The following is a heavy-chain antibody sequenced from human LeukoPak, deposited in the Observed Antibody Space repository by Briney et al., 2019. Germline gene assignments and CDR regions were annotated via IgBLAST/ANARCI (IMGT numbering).Heavy chain of an antibody. V-gene: IGHV3-21*01. CDR1: GFTFSSYS. CDR3: ARGPGARQRIGDYDSSGCEDY. CDR2: ISSSSSYI. Sequence: GGSLRLSCAASGFTFSSYSMSWVRQAPGKGLECVSSISSSSSYIYYADSVKGRFTISRDNAKNSVYLQMNSLRAEDTAVYYCARGPGARQRIGDYDSSGCEDYWGQGTLVTVSS. D-gene: IGHD3-22*01. J-gene: IGHJ4*02.